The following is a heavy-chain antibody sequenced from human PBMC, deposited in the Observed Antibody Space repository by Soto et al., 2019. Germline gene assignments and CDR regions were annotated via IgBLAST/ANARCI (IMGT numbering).Heavy chain of an antibody. V-gene: IGHV3-48*02. CDR3: VREDILGVRSFDY. CDR1: GFTFSGYS. D-gene: IGHD3-9*01. CDR2: MSSGSKTI. Sequence: LRLSCAASGFTFSGYSVNWVRQAPGKGQEWVSYMSSGSKTIYYAESVKGRFTVSRDNARNSQYLQMSSLRDEDTAVYYCVREDILGVRSFDYWGQGSLVTVSS. J-gene: IGHJ4*02.